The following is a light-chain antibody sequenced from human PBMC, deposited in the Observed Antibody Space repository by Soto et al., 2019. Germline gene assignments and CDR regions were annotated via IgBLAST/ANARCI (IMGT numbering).Light chain of an antibody. J-gene: IGLJ2*01. CDR2: DVS. CDR3: SSYTSSSTPLHVV. CDR1: SSDVGGYNY. V-gene: IGLV2-14*01. Sequence: QSALTQPASASGSPGQSITISCTGTSSDVGGYNYVSWYQQHPGKAPKLMIYDVSNRPSGVSNRFSGSKSGNTASLTISGLQAEDEADYYCSSYTSSSTPLHVVFGGGTKLTVL.